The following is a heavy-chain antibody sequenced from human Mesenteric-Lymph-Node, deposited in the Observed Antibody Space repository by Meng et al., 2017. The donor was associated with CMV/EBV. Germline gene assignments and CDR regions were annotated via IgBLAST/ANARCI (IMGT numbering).Heavy chain of an antibody. V-gene: IGHV5-51*01. CDR3: ARLLYLWSDSYFDF. CDR1: GYKFANSW. J-gene: IGHJ4*02. CDR2: IYPSDSHT. Sequence: GESLKISCKGSGYKFANSWIGWVRQMPGKGLEWMGIIYPSDSHTKYSPSFQGQVTISADKSISTTYLQWGSLKASDTAIYYCARLLYLWSDSYFDFWGQGTLVTVSS. D-gene: IGHD3-3*01.